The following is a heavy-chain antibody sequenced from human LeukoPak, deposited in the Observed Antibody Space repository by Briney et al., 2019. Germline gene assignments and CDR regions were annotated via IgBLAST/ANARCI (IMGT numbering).Heavy chain of an antibody. V-gene: IGHV3-23*01. D-gene: IGHD1-1*01. CDR1: GFAFTTNA. J-gene: IGHJ3*02. CDR3: AKELIIQPTGTVAFDI. CDR2: VSGSGGDT. Sequence: GGSLRLSCAVSGFAFTTNAMSWVRQAPGKGLEWVSAVSGSGGDTYYAGSVKGRFTISRDNSKNTLYLQMYSLRAEDTAVYFCAKELIIQPTGTVAFDIWGQGTMVTVSS.